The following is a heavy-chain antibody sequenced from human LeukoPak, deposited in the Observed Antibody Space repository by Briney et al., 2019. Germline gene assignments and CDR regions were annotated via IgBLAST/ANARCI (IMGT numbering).Heavy chain of an antibody. D-gene: IGHD6-13*01. Sequence: PSQTLSLTCTVSGGSISSGGYYWSWIRQHPGKGLEWIGYIYYSGSTYYNPSLKRRVTISVDTSKNQFSLKVSSVTAADTAVYYCARAYTSSCRWFDPWGQGTLVTVSS. J-gene: IGHJ5*02. CDR2: IYYSGST. V-gene: IGHV4-31*03. CDR3: ARAYTSSCRWFDP. CDR1: GGSISSGGYY.